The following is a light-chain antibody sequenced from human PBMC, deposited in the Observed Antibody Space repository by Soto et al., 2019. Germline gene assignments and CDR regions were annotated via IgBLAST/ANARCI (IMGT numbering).Light chain of an antibody. CDR1: QSVYNNY. J-gene: IGKJ4*01. CDR3: QQYGNSVT. V-gene: IGKV3-20*01. Sequence: EIVLTQSPGTVSLSPGERATLSCRASQSVYNNYIAWYQQSPGQAPRVLSYGASTRATGTPDRFSGSGSGTDFTFTISRLEPEDSAVYYCQQYGNSVTFGGGTKVEMK. CDR2: GAS.